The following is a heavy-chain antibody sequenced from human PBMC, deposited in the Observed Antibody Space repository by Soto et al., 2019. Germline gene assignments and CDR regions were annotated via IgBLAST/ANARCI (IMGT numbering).Heavy chain of an antibody. CDR1: GYNFPNYW. CDR2: TYPGDSDP. CDR3: ARHWVVATIEGYYYYVMEV. D-gene: IGHD5-12*01. V-gene: IGHV5-51*01. J-gene: IGHJ6*02. Sequence: GESLKISCKGSGYNFPNYWIGWVRQMPGKGLEWMGVTYPGDSDPRYSPSFQGQVTISADKSISTAYLQWSSLKASDTAMYYCARHWVVATIEGYYYYVMEVWGQGTTVTVSS.